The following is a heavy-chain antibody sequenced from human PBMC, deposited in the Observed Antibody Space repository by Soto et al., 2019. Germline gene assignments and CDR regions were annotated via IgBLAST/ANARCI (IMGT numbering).Heavy chain of an antibody. J-gene: IGHJ4*02. D-gene: IGHD2-2*01. Sequence: GGSLRLSCAASGFTFSSYAMSWVRQAPGKGLEWVSGMSGSGGSTYYADSVKGRFTISRDNSKNTLYLQMNSLRAEDTAVYYCAKAYCSSSSCSRGHFDYWGQGTLVTVSS. CDR1: GFTFSSYA. CDR3: AKAYCSSSSCSRGHFDY. V-gene: IGHV3-23*01. CDR2: MSGSGGST.